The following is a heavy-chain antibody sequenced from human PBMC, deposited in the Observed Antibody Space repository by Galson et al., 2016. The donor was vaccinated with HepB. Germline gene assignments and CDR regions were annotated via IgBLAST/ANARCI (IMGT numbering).Heavy chain of an antibody. V-gene: IGHV4-39*01. CDR1: GGSISSSSYY. CDR2: IYYSGST. D-gene: IGHD5-12*01. CDR3: ARGFLSGYGFGARIAGFYY. Sequence: LPCTVSGGSISSSSYYWGWIRQPPGKGLEWIGSIYYSGSTYYNPSLKSRVTISVDTSKNQFSLKLSSVTAADTAVYYCARGFLSGYGFGARIAGFYYWGQGILVTVYS. J-gene: IGHJ4*02.